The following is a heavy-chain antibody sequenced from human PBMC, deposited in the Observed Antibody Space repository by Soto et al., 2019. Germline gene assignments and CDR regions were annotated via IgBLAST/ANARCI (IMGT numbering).Heavy chain of an antibody. D-gene: IGHD3-16*01. CDR1: VRSISSYY. CDR3: ARVLFGSNCWFDP. Sequence: SDTLSLTCTVSVRSISSYYWSWIRQPPGKGLEWIGYIYYSGSTNYNPSLKSRVTISVDTSKNQFSLKLSSVTAADTAVYYCARVLFGSNCWFDPWGQGTLVTVS. J-gene: IGHJ5*02. CDR2: IYYSGST. V-gene: IGHV4-59*07.